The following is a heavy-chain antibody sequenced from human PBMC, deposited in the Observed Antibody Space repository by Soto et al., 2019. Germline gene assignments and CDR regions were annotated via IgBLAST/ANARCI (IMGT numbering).Heavy chain of an antibody. J-gene: IGHJ5*02. V-gene: IGHV4-31*03. Sequence: PSETLSLTCTVSGGSISSGGYYWSWIRQHPGKGLEWIGYIYYSGSTYYNPSLKSRVTISVDTSKNQFSLKLSSVTAADTAVYYCARGIVLVPAAILRAQSLGVPVWFDPWGQGTLVTVSS. CDR1: GGSISSGGYY. D-gene: IGHD2-2*01. CDR2: IYYSGST. CDR3: ARGIVLVPAAILRAQSLGVPVWFDP.